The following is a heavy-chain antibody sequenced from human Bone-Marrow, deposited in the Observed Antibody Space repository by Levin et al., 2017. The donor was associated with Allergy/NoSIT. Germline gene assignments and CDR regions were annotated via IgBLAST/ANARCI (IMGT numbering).Heavy chain of an antibody. D-gene: IGHD5-12*01. Sequence: GGSLRLSCAASGFTFSSYVVHWVRQAPGKGLEWVAVISFDGSEKFYADSVKGRFTISRDNSKSTLDLQMDSLRAEDTAVYYCARVADGYSGYDSETHLGVYYYGMDVWGLGTTVTVSS. CDR1: GFTFSSYV. J-gene: IGHJ6*02. V-gene: IGHV3-30*03. CDR3: ARVADGYSGYDSETHLGVYYYGMDV. CDR2: ISFDGSEK.